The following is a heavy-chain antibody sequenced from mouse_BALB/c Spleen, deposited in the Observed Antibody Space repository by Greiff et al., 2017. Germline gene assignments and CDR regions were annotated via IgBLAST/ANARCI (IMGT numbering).Heavy chain of an antibody. Sequence: QVQLQQPGAELVKPGASVKLSCKASGYTFTSYSMHWVKQRPGQGLEWIGEIDPSDSYTNYNQKFKGKATLTVDKSSSTAYMQLSSLTSEDSAVYYCARDDYADYWGQGTTLTVSS. V-gene: IGHV1-69*02. CDR1: GYTFTSYS. J-gene: IGHJ2*01. CDR2: IDPSDSYT. D-gene: IGHD2-4*01. CDR3: ARDDYADY.